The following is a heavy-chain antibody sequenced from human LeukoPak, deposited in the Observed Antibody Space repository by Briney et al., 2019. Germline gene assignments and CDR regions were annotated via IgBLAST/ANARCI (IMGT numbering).Heavy chain of an antibody. V-gene: IGHV3-30*03. D-gene: IGHD5-18*01. Sequence: QPGRSLRLSCAASGFTFSSYGMHWVRQAPGKGLEWVAVISYDGSNKYYADSVKGRFTISRDNSKNTLYLQMNSLRAEDTAVYYCARPIGHSYGPDAFDIWGQGTMVTVSS. CDR3: ARPIGHSYGPDAFDI. CDR1: GFTFSSYG. CDR2: ISYDGSNK. J-gene: IGHJ3*02.